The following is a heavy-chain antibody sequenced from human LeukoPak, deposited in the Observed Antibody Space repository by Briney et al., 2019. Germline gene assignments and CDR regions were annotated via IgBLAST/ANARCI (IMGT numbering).Heavy chain of an antibody. CDR2: IYSGGST. J-gene: IGHJ4*02. CDR3: TRGRIAAPGEALYYFDY. V-gene: IGHV3-53*01. CDR1: GFTVSSNY. D-gene: IGHD6-13*01. Sequence: GGSLRLSCAASGFTVSSNYMSWVRQAPGKGLEWVSVIYSGGSTYYADSVKGRFTISRDNSKNTLYLQMNSLRAEDTAVYYCTRGRIAAPGEALYYFDYWGQGTLVTVSS.